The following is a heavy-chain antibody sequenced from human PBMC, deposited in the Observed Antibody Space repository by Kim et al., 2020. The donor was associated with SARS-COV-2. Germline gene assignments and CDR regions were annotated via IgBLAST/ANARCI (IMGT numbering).Heavy chain of an antibody. CDR3: AREKEYYDSSGYRGVIDY. J-gene: IGHJ4*02. Sequence: KGRVTIPRDNAKNSLYLQMNSLRAEDTAVYYCAREKEYYDSSGYRGVIDYWGQGTLVTVSS. V-gene: IGHV3-11*06. D-gene: IGHD3-22*01.